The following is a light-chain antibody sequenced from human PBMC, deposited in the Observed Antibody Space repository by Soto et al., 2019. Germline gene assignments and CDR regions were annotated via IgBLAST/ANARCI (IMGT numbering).Light chain of an antibody. Sequence: QSVLTQPPSASGSPGQSVAISCTGTSSDVGGYNYASWYQQHPGKAPKLMIYEVNKRPSGVPDRFSGSKSGNTASLTVSGRQAEDEADYYCSSYAGSSNVFGTGTKVTVL. CDR3: SSYAGSSNV. CDR1: SSDVGGYNY. J-gene: IGLJ1*01. V-gene: IGLV2-8*01. CDR2: EVN.